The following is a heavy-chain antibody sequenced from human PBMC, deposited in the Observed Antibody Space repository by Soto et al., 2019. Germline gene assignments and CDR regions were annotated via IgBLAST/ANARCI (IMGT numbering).Heavy chain of an antibody. D-gene: IGHD6-13*01. CDR3: AVPGAGDFDY. CDR2: VYHSGST. CDR1: GGSISTNNW. J-gene: IGHJ4*02. Sequence: ETLCLTCSVSGGSISTNNWWSWVRQPPGKGLEWIGEVYHSGSTNCNPSLKSRVTISIDKSKKQFSLRLTSMTDADTAVYYCAVPGAGDFDYWSQGTLVTVYS. V-gene: IGHV4-4*02.